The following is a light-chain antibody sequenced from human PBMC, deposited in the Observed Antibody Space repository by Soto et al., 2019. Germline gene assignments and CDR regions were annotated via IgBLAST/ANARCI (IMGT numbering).Light chain of an antibody. J-gene: IGKJ5*01. V-gene: IGKV3-20*01. CDR1: QSVSSSY. CDR2: GAS. Sequence: EIVLTQSPGTLSLSPGERATLSCRASQSVSSSYLAWYQQKPDQAPRLLIYGASSRATGIPDRLSGSGSGTDFTLTISRLVPEDFAVYYCHQYGSSPPITFGQGTRLEIK. CDR3: HQYGSSPPIT.